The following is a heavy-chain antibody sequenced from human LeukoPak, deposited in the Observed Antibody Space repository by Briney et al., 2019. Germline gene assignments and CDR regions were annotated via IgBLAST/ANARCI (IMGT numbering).Heavy chain of an antibody. CDR3: ARDPPRIAAAASYAFDI. V-gene: IGHV3-11*04. D-gene: IGHD6-13*01. CDR1: GFTFSDYY. J-gene: IGHJ3*02. CDR2: ISSSGSTI. Sequence: GGSLRLSCAASGFTFSDYYMSWIRQAPGKGLEWVSYISSSGSTIYYADSVKGRFTISRDNAKNSLYLQMNSLRAEDTAVYYCARDPPRIAAAASYAFDIWGQGTMVTVSS.